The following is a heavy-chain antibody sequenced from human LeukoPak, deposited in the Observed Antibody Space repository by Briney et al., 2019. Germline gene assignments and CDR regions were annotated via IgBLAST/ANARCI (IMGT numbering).Heavy chain of an antibody. CDR2: ISSSGSTI. J-gene: IGHJ4*02. CDR1: GFTFSSYE. V-gene: IGHV3-48*03. CDR3: ARENTMVRGVIPPHFDY. D-gene: IGHD3-10*01. Sequence: GGSLRLSCAVSGFTFSSYEMNWVRQAPGKGLEWVSYISSSGSTIYYADSVKGRFTISRDNAKNSLYLQMNSLRAEDTAVYYCARENTMVRGVIPPHFDYWGQGTLVTVSS.